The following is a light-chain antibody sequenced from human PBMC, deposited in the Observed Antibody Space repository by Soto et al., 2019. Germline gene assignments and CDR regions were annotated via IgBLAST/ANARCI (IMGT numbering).Light chain of an antibody. V-gene: IGKV3-20*01. CDR2: GTS. CDR3: QQYGDSVFT. J-gene: IGKJ3*01. CDR1: QSVNSGY. Sequence: EIVLTQSPGTLSLSPGERATLSCRASQSVNSGYLAWFQQKRGRAPRLLIYGTSGSATGIPDRFSGNGSRTDITLTISRLEPEDFGVYYCQQYGDSVFTFGPGTKVEIK.